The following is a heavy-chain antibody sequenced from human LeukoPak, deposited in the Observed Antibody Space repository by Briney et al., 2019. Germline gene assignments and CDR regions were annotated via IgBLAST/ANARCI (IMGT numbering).Heavy chain of an antibody. J-gene: IGHJ3*02. CDR3: ARDLGYSYGFELNQAFDI. CDR2: INPSGGST. Sequence: ASVRVSSKASGYTFTSYYIHWVRQAPGQGLEWMGIINPSGGSTSYAQKFQGRVTMTRDTPTSTVYMELSSLRSEDTAVYYCARDLGYSYGFELNQAFDIWGQGTMVTVSS. V-gene: IGHV1-46*01. D-gene: IGHD5-18*01. CDR1: GYTFTSYY.